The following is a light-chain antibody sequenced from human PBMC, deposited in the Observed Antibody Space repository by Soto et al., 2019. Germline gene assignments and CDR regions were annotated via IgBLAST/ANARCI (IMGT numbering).Light chain of an antibody. J-gene: IGLJ3*02. CDR1: SSDVGGYNY. V-gene: IGLV2-14*01. Sequence: QSVLTQPASVSGSPGQSITISCTGTSSDVGGYNYVSWYQQHPGKAPKLVIYEVSNRPSGISNRFSGSKSGNTASLTISGLQAEDEADYYCSSYTTGSTLGVFGGGTQLTVL. CDR3: SSYTTGSTLGV. CDR2: EVS.